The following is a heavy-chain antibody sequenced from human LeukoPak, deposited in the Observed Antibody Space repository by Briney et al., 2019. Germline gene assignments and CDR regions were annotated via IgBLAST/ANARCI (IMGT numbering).Heavy chain of an antibody. CDR2: IWYDGSNK. D-gene: IGHD3-9*01. V-gene: IGHV3-33*06. Sequence: PGRSLRLSCAASGFTFSSYGMHWVRQAPGKGLEWVAAIWYDGSNKYYADSVKGRFTISRDNSKNTLYLQMNSLRAEDTAVYYCAKDRYYDILTGYLDYWGQGTLVTVSS. CDR1: GFTFSSYG. J-gene: IGHJ4*02. CDR3: AKDRYYDILTGYLDY.